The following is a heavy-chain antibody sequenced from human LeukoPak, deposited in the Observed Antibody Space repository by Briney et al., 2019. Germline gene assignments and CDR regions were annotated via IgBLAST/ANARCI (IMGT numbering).Heavy chain of an antibody. CDR1: GFSFSDYS. CDR2: IRGSGTTI. Sequence: GGSLRLSCAASGFSFSDYSMTWVRQAPGKGLDWVAYIRGSGTTIYYADSVKGRFTISRDSAKNSLYLQMNSLRAEDTAVYYCTRRGYSSGDDYWGQGSLVTVSS. CDR3: TRRGYSSGDDY. J-gene: IGHJ4*02. D-gene: IGHD4-23*01. V-gene: IGHV3-48*01.